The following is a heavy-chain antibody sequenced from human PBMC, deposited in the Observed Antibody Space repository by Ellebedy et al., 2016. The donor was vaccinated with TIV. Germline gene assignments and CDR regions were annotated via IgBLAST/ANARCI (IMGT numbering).Heavy chain of an antibody. Sequence: AASVKVSCKASGYTFTGYYMHWARQAPGQGLEWMGWISAYNGNTNYAQMLQGRVTMTTDTFTSTAYMELRSLRSDDTAVYYCARYCNSTTCSNWFDPWGQGTLVTVSS. J-gene: IGHJ5*02. V-gene: IGHV1-18*04. CDR2: ISAYNGNT. CDR1: GYTFTGYY. CDR3: ARYCNSTTCSNWFDP. D-gene: IGHD2-2*01.